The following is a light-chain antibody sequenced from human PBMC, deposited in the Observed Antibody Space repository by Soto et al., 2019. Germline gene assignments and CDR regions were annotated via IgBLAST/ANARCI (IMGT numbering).Light chain of an antibody. V-gene: IGKV3-20*01. J-gene: IGKJ2*01. CDR1: QSVSSSY. CDR3: QQYCSSPRT. CDR2: GAS. Sequence: EIVLTQSPGTLSLSPGERATLSCRASQSVSSSYLAWYQQKPGQAPRLLIYGASSRATGIPDRFSGSGSGTDFAVTISRLEPEDFAVYYCQQYCSSPRTFGQGTKLEIK.